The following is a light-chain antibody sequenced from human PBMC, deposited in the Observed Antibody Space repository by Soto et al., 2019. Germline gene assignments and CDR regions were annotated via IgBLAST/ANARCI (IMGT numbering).Light chain of an antibody. J-gene: IGKJ2*01. CDR1: QVITNY. V-gene: IGKV1-33*01. Sequence: DLQLTQSASSLSASVGDRVTITCQASQVITNYLNWYQQKPGKAPKLLIYDISTLEIGVPSRCSGSGSWTDLSFNMTGLQPGDIAAYFCQQYENLTYAFGQGPKLEI. CDR2: DIS. CDR3: QQYENLTYA.